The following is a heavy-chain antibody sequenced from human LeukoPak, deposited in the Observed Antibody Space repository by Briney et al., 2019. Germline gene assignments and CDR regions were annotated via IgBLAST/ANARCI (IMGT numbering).Heavy chain of an antibody. V-gene: IGHV1-2*02. D-gene: IGHD1-26*01. CDR1: GYTFTGYH. CDR3: ARARGSNSNYYYMDV. CDR2: FILGSGGS. Sequence: ASVKVSCKASGYTFTGYHMHWVRQAPGQGLEWMGRFILGSGGSNFAQKFQGRVITTRDTSISTAYMELTRLTSDDTAVYYCARARGSNSNYYYMDVWGTGTTVTVSS. J-gene: IGHJ6*03.